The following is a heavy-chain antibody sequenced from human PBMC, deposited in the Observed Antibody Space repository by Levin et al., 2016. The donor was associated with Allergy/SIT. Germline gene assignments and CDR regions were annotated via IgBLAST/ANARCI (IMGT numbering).Heavy chain of an antibody. CDR1: GGSISSRSYY. CDR3: AGEGMLTGSDY. J-gene: IGHJ4*02. Sequence: SETLSLTCTVSGGSISSRSYYWSWLRQPAGKGLEWIGRIQSSGSTNYNPSLKSRVTMSVDTSKNQFSLKLTSVTAADTAVYYCAGEGMLTGSDYWGQGTLVTVSS. CDR2: IQSSGST. V-gene: IGHV4-61*02. D-gene: IGHD2-8*01.